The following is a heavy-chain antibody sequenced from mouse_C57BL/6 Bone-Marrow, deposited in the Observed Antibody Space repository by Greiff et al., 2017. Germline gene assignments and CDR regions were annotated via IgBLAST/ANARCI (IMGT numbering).Heavy chain of an antibody. CDR2: INPNNGGT. CDR3: ASDGYWRAMDY. D-gene: IGHD2-3*01. CDR1: GYTFTDYY. Sequence: EVQLQQSGPELVKPGASVKISCKASGYTFTDYYMNWVKQSHGKSLEWIGDINPNNGGTSYNQKFKGKATLTVDKSSSTAYMELRSLTSEDSAVYYCASDGYWRAMDYWGQGTSVTVSS. J-gene: IGHJ4*01. V-gene: IGHV1-26*01.